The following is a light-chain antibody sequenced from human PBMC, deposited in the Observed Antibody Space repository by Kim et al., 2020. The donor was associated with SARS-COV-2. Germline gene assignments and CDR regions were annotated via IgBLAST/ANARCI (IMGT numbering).Light chain of an antibody. Sequence: EIVLTQSPATLSLFPGERATLSCRATQSVGGYLAWYQQKPGLAPSLLIYDASNRATGIPTRFSGSGSGTDFTLTISSLEPEDFAVYYCHQRSNWPLTFGGGTKVDIK. CDR3: HQRSNWPLT. CDR2: DAS. J-gene: IGKJ4*01. CDR1: QSVGGY. V-gene: IGKV3-11*01.